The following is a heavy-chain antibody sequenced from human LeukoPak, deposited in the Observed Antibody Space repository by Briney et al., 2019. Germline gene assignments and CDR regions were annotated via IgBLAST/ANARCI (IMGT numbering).Heavy chain of an antibody. Sequence: GGSLRLSCAASGFTFSTFDMSWVCQAPGKGLEWVSSISGSGGSTYYADSVKGRFTISRDNSKSILYLQMNSLRAEDTAVYYCARSTSIGYYYWGQGTLVTVSS. CDR1: GFTFSTFD. J-gene: IGHJ4*02. CDR2: ISGSGGST. V-gene: IGHV3-23*01. CDR3: ARSTSIGYYY. D-gene: IGHD3-22*01.